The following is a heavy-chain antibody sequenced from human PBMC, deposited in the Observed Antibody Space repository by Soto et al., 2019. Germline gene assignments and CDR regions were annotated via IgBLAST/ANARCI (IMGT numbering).Heavy chain of an antibody. CDR3: ARRSGRAITWFDP. D-gene: IGHD6-19*01. CDR1: GVSISSINYY. Sequence: LLQESGPGLVKPSETLSLTCTVSGVSISSINYYWGWIRQPPGTGLEWIGTIYYNGSTYYNPSLKSRVTISVDTSTNKFSLKLTSVTAADTAVYYCARRSGRAITWFDPWGQGTLVTVSS. J-gene: IGHJ5*02. CDR2: IYYNGST. V-gene: IGHV4-39*01.